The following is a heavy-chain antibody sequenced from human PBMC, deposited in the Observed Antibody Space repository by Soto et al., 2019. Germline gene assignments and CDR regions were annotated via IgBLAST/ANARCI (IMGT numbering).Heavy chain of an antibody. CDR3: ARGYAAWSAFDI. D-gene: IGHD5-12*01. J-gene: IGHJ3*02. CDR2: IWYDGSNK. CDR1: GFTFSSYG. V-gene: IGHV3-33*01. Sequence: GGSLRLSCAASGFTFSSYGMHWVRQAPGKGLEWVAVIWYDGSNKYYADSVKGRFTISRDNSKNTLYLQMNSLRAEDTAVYYCARGYAAWSAFDIWGQGTMVTVSS.